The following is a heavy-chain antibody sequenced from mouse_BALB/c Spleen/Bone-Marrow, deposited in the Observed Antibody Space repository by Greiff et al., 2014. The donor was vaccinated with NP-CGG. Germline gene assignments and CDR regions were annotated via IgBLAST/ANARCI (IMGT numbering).Heavy chain of an antibody. CDR3: ASYVYGYYFDY. J-gene: IGHJ2*01. V-gene: IGHV14-3*02. Sequence: VPLQQSGAELVKPGASVKLSCTASGFNIKDTYIQWGKQRAEQGLGGIGRIDPANDNTKYDPKFQGKATITADTSSSTAYLQLSSLTSEDTAVYYCASYVYGYYFDYWGQGTTLTVSS. CDR2: IDPANDNT. CDR1: GFNIKDTY. D-gene: IGHD2-2*01.